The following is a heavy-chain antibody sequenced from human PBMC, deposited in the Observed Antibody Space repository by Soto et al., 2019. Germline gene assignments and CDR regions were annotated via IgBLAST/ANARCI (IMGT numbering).Heavy chain of an antibody. Sequence: PSETLSVTCTVGGGSISRCYWSWIRQPPGKGLEWIGYIYYSGSTNYNPSLKSRVTISVDTSKNQFSLKLSSVTAADTAVYYCARHENDYGDYDDAFDIWGQGTMVTVSS. V-gene: IGHV4-59*08. D-gene: IGHD4-17*01. J-gene: IGHJ3*02. CDR1: GGSISRCY. CDR2: IYYSGST. CDR3: ARHENDYGDYDDAFDI.